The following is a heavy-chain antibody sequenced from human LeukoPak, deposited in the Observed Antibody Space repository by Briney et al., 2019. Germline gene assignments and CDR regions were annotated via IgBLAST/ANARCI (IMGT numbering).Heavy chain of an antibody. CDR2: MNPNSGNT. CDR3: ASSDYGALLGFDY. Sequence: GASVKVSCKASGGTFSSYAISWVRQATGQGLEWMGWMNPNSGNTGYAQKFQGRVTMTRNTSISTAYMELSSLRSEDTAVYYCASSDYGALLGFDYWGQGTLVTVSS. V-gene: IGHV1-8*02. CDR1: GGTFSSYA. J-gene: IGHJ4*02. D-gene: IGHD4-17*01.